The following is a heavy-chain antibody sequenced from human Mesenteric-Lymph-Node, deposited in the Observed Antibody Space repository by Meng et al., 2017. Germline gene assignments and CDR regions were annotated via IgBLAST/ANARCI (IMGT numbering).Heavy chain of an antibody. CDR2: IYHSGST. J-gene: IGHJ4*02. V-gene: IGHV4-39*01. CDR1: GGSVSSDFYY. CDR3: ARRRGGSGRDC. D-gene: IGHD3-10*01. Sequence: QPQESGPGLVRPSETLSLTCTVSGGSVSSDFYYWSWIRQPPGKGLEWIGAIYHSGSTSYNPSLQSRVTMFVDTSKNQFSLMLTSVTATDTAVYYCARRRGGSGRDCWGQGTLVTVSS.